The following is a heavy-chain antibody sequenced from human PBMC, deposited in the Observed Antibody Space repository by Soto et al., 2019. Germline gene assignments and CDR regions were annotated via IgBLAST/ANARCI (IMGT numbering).Heavy chain of an antibody. V-gene: IGHV3-48*02. Sequence: GGSLRLSCAASGFTSSSYSMSWVRQAPGKGLEWVSYISSSSSTIYYADSVKGRFTISRDNAKNSLYLQMNSLRDEDTAVYYCARERYSNYPYYYGMDVWGQGTTVTVSS. CDR1: GFTSSSYS. J-gene: IGHJ6*02. CDR3: ARERYSNYPYYYGMDV. CDR2: ISSSSSTI. D-gene: IGHD4-4*01.